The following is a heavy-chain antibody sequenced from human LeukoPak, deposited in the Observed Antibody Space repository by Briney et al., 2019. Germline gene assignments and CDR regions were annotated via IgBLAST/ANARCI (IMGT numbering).Heavy chain of an antibody. Sequence: GSSVKVSCKASGGTFSSYAISWVRQAPGQGLEWMGRIIPILGIANYAQKFQGRVTITPDESTSTAYMELSSLRSEDTAVYYCARAPHGSGHYTDWGQGTLVTVSS. CDR1: GGTFSSYA. J-gene: IGHJ4*02. CDR3: ARAPHGSGHYTD. D-gene: IGHD3-3*01. CDR2: IIPILGIA. V-gene: IGHV1-69*04.